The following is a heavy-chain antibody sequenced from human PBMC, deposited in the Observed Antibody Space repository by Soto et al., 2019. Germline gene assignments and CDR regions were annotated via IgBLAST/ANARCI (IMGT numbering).Heavy chain of an antibody. CDR3: ARGSGDFCSGYLDYYNGMDV. Sequence: ASVKVSCKASGYTFTSYDINWVRQATGQGLEWMGWMNPNSGNTGYAQKFQGRVTMTRNTSISTAYMELSSLRSEDTAVYYCARGSGDFCSGYLDYYNGMDVWGQGPTVTVSS. J-gene: IGHJ6*02. CDR1: GYTFTSYD. V-gene: IGHV1-8*01. D-gene: IGHD3-3*01. CDR2: MNPNSGNT.